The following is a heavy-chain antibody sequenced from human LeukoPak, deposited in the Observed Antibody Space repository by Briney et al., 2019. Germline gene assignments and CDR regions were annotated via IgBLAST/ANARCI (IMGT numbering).Heavy chain of an antibody. Sequence: KTSETLSLTCAVSGGSISSGGYSWSWIRQPPGKGLEWIGYIYHSGSTYYNPSLKSRVTISVDRSKNQFSLKLSSVTAADTAVYYCARGVGAGPRDGYKPRYYFDYWGQGTLVTVSS. CDR1: GGSISSGGYS. CDR2: IYHSGST. V-gene: IGHV4-30-2*01. D-gene: IGHD5-24*01. J-gene: IGHJ4*02. CDR3: ARGVGAGPRDGYKPRYYFDY.